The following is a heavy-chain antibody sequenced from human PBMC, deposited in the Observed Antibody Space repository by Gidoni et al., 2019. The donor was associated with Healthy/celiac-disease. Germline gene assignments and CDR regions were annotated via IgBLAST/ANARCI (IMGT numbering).Heavy chain of an antibody. D-gene: IGHD1-26*01. Sequence: EVQLVESGGGLVKPGGSLRLSCAASGFTFSSYSMNWVRQAPGKGLEWVSSISSSSSYIYYADSVKGRFTISRDNAKNSLYLQMNSLRAEDTAVYYCARDSGGRLFVGATYQIDYWGQGTLVTVSS. V-gene: IGHV3-21*01. CDR3: ARDSGGRLFVGATYQIDY. CDR1: GFTFSSYS. J-gene: IGHJ4*02. CDR2: ISSSSSYI.